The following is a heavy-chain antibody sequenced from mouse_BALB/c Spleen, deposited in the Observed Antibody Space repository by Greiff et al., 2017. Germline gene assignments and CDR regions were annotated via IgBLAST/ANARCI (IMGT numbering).Heavy chain of an antibody. CDR3: ARGQRYYYGSSYEFDY. D-gene: IGHD1-1*01. J-gene: IGHJ2*01. Sequence: EVQVVESGGGLVKPGGSLKLSCAASGFTFSSYAMSWVRQTPEKRLEWVASISSGGSTYYPDSVKGRFTISRDNARNILYLQMSSLRSEDTAMYYCARGQRYYYGSSYEFDYWGQGTTLTVSS. CDR2: ISSGGST. V-gene: IGHV5-6-5*01. CDR1: GFTFSSYA.